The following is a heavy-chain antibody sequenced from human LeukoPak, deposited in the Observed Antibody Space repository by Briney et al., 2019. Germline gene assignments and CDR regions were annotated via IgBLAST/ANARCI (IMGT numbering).Heavy chain of an antibody. V-gene: IGHV3-33*01. CDR2: IWYDGSNK. D-gene: IGHD6-13*01. J-gene: IGHJ4*02. Sequence: GGSLRLSCAASGFTFSSYGMHWVRQAPGKGLEWVAVIWYDGSNKYYADSVKGRFTISRDNSKNTLYLQMNSLRAEDTAVYYCARGAGYSSSWPTIGYWGQGTLVTVSS. CDR3: ARGAGYSSSWPTIGY. CDR1: GFTFSSYG.